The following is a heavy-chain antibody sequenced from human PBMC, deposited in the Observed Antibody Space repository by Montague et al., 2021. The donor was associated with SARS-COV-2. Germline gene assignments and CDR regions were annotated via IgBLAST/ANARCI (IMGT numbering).Heavy chain of an antibody. CDR2: ISGGGDMT. V-gene: IGHV3-23*01. J-gene: IGHJ4*02. CDR1: GFTFSSYG. D-gene: IGHD6-19*01. Sequence: SLRLSCVASGFTFSSYGMFWVRQTPGKGLEWVSAISGGGDMTYYADSVKGRFTISRDNSKNTLYLQMNTLRAEDTAVYFCAEKTIAVPGSPHFDSWGQGTLVTVSS. CDR3: AEKTIAVPGSPHFDS.